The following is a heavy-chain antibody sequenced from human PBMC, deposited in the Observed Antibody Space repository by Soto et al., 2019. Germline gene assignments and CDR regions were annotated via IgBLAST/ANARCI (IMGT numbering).Heavy chain of an antibody. CDR3: ARKIHYDFWSGYPGAAYYYYYGMDV. J-gene: IGHJ6*02. Sequence: SETLSLTCAVYGGSFSGYYWSWIRQPPGKGLEWIGEINHSGSTNYNPSLKSRVTISVDTSKNQFSLKLSSVTAADTAVYYCARKIHYDFWSGYPGAAYYYYYGMDVGGQGTTVTVS. CDR1: GGSFSGYY. CDR2: INHSGST. D-gene: IGHD3-3*01. V-gene: IGHV4-34*01.